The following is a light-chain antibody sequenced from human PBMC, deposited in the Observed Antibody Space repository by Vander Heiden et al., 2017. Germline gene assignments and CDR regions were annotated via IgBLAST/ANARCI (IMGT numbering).Light chain of an antibody. CDR1: QSISSW. CDR3: QQENSYPWT. CDR2: KAS. Sequence: DIQMTQSPSTLSASVGDRVTITCRASQSISSWLAWYQQKPGKAPKLLIYKASSLESGVPSRFSGSGSGTEFTLTISSLHPDDFATYYCQQENSYPWTFRQRVKVEI. J-gene: IGKJ1*01. V-gene: IGKV1-5*03.